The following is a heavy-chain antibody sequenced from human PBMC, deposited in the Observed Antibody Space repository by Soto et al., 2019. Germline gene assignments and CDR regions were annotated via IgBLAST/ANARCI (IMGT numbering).Heavy chain of an antibody. V-gene: IGHV2-70*01. CDR1: GFSFSTSGMC. CDR3: ARNFYDTGNYYARIDY. CDR2: IDWDDDK. J-gene: IGHJ4*02. D-gene: IGHD3-10*01. Sequence: GSGPTLVNHTQTLTLTCTFSGFSFSTSGMCVSWIRQPPGKALGWLALIDWDDDKFYLPSLKTRLTISRDTSKNQVVLTMTNMDPLDTATYYCARNFYDTGNYYARIDYWGPGTLVTVSS.